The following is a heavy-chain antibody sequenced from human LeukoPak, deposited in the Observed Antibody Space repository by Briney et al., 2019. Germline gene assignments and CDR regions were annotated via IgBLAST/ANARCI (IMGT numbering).Heavy chain of an antibody. CDR1: GFTFSSYA. J-gene: IGHJ6*03. V-gene: IGHV3-30*02. CDR2: IRYDGSNK. CDR3: AKGSKEVLFTRDHYMDV. Sequence: GGSLRLSCAASGFTFSSYAMHWVRQAPGKGLEWVTFIRYDGSNKYYADSVKGRFTISRDNSKNTLYLQMNSLRAEDTAVYYCAKGSKEVLFTRDHYMDVWGKGATVTISS. D-gene: IGHD3-3*01.